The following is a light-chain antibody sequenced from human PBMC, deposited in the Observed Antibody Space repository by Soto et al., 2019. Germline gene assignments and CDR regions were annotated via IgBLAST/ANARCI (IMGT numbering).Light chain of an antibody. CDR2: GAS. CDR1: QSVSSR. Sequence: ETVMTQSPDTLSLSPGERATLSCRASQSVSSRLAWYRQKPGQAPRLLIYGASTRATDIPARFSGSGSGTEFTFTISSLQSEDVGVYYCQQYNDWPLTFGPGTRVDVK. J-gene: IGKJ3*01. CDR3: QQYNDWPLT. V-gene: IGKV3-15*01.